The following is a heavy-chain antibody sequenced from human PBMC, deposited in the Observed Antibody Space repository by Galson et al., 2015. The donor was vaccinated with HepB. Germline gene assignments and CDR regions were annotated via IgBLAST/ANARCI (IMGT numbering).Heavy chain of an antibody. CDR3: TRPGYGSSWFLDYSHGMDI. V-gene: IGHV3-73*01. J-gene: IGHJ6*02. CDR1: GFTFSGSG. CDR2: IRNRAYNYAT. Sequence: SLRLSCAASGFTFSGSGIHWVRLASGKGLEWVGRIRNRAYNYATAYAASVRGRFTVSRDDSKNTAYLQMNSLKTEDTAVYYCTRPGYGSSWFLDYSHGMDIWGQGTTVIVS. D-gene: IGHD6-13*01.